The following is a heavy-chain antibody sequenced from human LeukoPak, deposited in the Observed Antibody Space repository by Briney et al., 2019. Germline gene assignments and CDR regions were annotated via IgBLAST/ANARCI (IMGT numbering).Heavy chain of an antibody. CDR1: GGSIGSGAYY. J-gene: IGHJ4*02. CDR2: IYASGST. Sequence: SETLSLTCTVSGGSIGSGAYYWSWIRQPAGKGPEWIGRIYASGSTNYNPSLKSRVTISVDTSENQFSLNLRSVTAADTAVYYCARSPPFYDTLTGYYTGLPLDNWGQGTLVTVSS. V-gene: IGHV4-61*02. CDR3: ARSPPFYDTLTGYYTGLPLDN. D-gene: IGHD3-9*01.